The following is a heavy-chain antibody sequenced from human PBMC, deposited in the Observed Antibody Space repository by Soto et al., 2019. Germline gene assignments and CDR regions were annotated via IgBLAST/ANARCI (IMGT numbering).Heavy chain of an antibody. CDR2: ISYDGSNK. V-gene: IGHV3-30*18. Sequence: QVQLVESGGGVVQPGRSLRLSCAASGFTFSSYGMHWVRQAPGKGLEWVAVISYDGSNKYYADSVKGRFTISRDNSKNTLYLQMNSLRTEDTAVYYCAKAVYSVSYFDYWGPGTLVTVSS. J-gene: IGHJ4*02. CDR3: AKAVYSVSYFDY. D-gene: IGHD4-4*01. CDR1: GFTFSSYG.